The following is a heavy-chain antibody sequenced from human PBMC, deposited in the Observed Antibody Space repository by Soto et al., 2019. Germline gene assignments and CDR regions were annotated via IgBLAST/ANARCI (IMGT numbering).Heavy chain of an antibody. D-gene: IGHD2-2*01. J-gene: IGHJ4*02. CDR1: GYTFTSYG. V-gene: IGHV1-18*04. CDR2: ISAYNGNT. Sequence: ASVKVSCKASGYTFTSYGINWVRQAPGQGLEWMGWISAYNGNTNYAQKLQGRVTMTTDTSTTTAYMELRSLRSDDTAVYYCARADRPMPAPAPVYWGQGTLVTVSS. CDR3: ARADRPMPAPAPVY.